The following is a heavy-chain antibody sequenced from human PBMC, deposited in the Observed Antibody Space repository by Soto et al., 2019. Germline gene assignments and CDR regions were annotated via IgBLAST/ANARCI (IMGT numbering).Heavy chain of an antibody. Sequence: GGSLRLSCAASGFTFSSFAMSWVRQAPGKGLEWASAIRGGGGGTYYADSVKGRFTISRANSKNTQYLQMNSLRAEDTAAYYFAWVIGGSSSPVDYWGQGSLVTFS. D-gene: IGHD2-15*01. V-gene: IGHV3-23*01. CDR2: IRGGGGGT. J-gene: IGHJ4*02. CDR1: GFTFSSFA. CDR3: AWVIGGSSSPVDY.